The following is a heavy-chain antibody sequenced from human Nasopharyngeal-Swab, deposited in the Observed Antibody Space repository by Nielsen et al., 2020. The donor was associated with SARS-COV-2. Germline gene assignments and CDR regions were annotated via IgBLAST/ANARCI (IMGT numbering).Heavy chain of an antibody. CDR1: GFTFSSYW. J-gene: IGHJ4*02. CDR2: INSDGSST. V-gene: IGHV3-74*01. Sequence: GGSLRLSCAASGFTFSSYWMHWVRQAPGKGLVWVSRINSDGSSTSYADSVKGRFTISRDNAKNTLYLQMNSLRAEDTAVYYCARDFHIVVVPAALDYWGQGTLVTVSS. CDR3: ARDFHIVVVPAALDY. D-gene: IGHD2-2*01.